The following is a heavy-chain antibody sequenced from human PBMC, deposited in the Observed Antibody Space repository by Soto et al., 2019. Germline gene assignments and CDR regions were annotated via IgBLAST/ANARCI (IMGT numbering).Heavy chain of an antibody. J-gene: IGHJ4*02. CDR2: IYYSGST. D-gene: IGHD3-3*01. CDR3: ARGSLRSDFDY. CDR1: GGYISSYY. V-gene: IGHV4-59*01. Sequence: QVQLQESGPGLVKPSETLSLTCTVSGGYISSYYWTWIRQPPGKGLEWIGYIYYSGSTNYNPSLNSRVTISVDTSKNQFSLKLSSVTAADTAVYYCARGSLRSDFDYWGQGTLVTVSS.